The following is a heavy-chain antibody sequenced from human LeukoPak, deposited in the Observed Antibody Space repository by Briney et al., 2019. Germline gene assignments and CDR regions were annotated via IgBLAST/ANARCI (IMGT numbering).Heavy chain of an antibody. CDR1: GFNLGAYS. J-gene: IGHJ6*03. CDR2: ISASSSNI. CDR3: ARDSCPRATCYRVSSYYYMDV. Sequence: GGSLRLSCAASGASGFNLGAYSMNWVRQAPGKGLEWVSYISASSSNIHYAGSVKGRFTISRDNTENSLYLQMDSLRAEDTAVYYCARDSCPRATCYRVSSYYYMDVWGKGTTVTVSS. D-gene: IGHD2-2*02. V-gene: IGHV3-48*04.